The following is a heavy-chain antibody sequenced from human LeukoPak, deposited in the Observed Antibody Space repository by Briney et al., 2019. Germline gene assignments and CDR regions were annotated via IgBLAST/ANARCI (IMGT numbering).Heavy chain of an antibody. CDR2: IYYSGST. V-gene: IGHV4-59*08. J-gene: IGHJ3*02. CDR3: ARHLGPGHLLWFGELSPNDAFDI. Sequence: SETLSLTCTVSGGSISSYYWSWIRQPPGKGLEWIGYIYYSGSTNYNPSLKSRVTISVDTSKNQFSLKLSSVTAADTAVYYCARHLGPGHLLWFGELSPNDAFDIWGQGTMVTVSS. CDR1: GGSISSYY. D-gene: IGHD3-10*01.